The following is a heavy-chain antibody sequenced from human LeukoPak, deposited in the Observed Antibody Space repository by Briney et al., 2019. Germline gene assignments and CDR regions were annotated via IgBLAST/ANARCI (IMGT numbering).Heavy chain of an antibody. V-gene: IGHV4-39*07. Sequence: SETLSLTCTASGGSISSSSYYWGWIRQPPGKGLEWIGSIYYSGSTNYNPSLKSRVTISVDTSKNQFSLKLSSVTAADTAVYYCARRKYSRLDYWGQGTLVTVSS. CDR2: IYYSGST. J-gene: IGHJ4*02. D-gene: IGHD6-6*01. CDR3: ARRKYSRLDY. CDR1: GGSISSSSYY.